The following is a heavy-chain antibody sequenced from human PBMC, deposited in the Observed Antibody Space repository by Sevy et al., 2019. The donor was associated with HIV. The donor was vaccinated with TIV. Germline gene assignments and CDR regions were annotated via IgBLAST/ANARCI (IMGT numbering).Heavy chain of an antibody. V-gene: IGHV3-7*03. CDR2: IKKDGSER. CDR3: ARDCGSSTCLWGLDV. J-gene: IGHJ6*02. D-gene: IGHD2-2*01. CDR1: GFTFSSYW. Sequence: GGSLRLSCGGSGFTFSSYWMSWVRQAPGKGLEWVANIKKDGSERYYVDSVKGRFTISRDNAKKSLYLQMNSLRTEDTAGYYCARDCGSSTCLWGLDVWGQGTTVTVSS.